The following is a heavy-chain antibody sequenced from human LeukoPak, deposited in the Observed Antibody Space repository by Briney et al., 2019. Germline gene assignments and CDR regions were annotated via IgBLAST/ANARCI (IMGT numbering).Heavy chain of an antibody. CDR3: ARDYKYAFDN. V-gene: IGHV3-48*01. J-gene: IGHJ4*02. Sequence: GGSLRLSCAASGFTFSGMNWVRQAPGKGLEWISYIGIDSGNTNYADSVKGRFTISGDKAKNSLYLQMNSLRVEDTAVYYCARDYKYAFDNWGQGTLVTVSS. CDR1: GFTFSG. D-gene: IGHD5-24*01. CDR2: IGIDSGNT.